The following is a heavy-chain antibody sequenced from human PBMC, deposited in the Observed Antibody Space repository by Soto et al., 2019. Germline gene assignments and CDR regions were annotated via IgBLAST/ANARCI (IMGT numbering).Heavy chain of an antibody. CDR2: IYHSGST. CDR1: GNSISTTNW. J-gene: IGHJ4*02. CDR3: ARDVGYHYDGSPSGQFDL. Sequence: QVELQESGPGLVKPSGTLSLTCVVSGNSISTTNWWSWVRQSPGKGLEWIGEIYHSGSTNYNPSLKNRVTISVDKGKNPFSLKLSSVTAADTAVFYCARDVGYHYDGSPSGQFDLWGQGTLVTVSS. D-gene: IGHD3-22*01. V-gene: IGHV4-4*02.